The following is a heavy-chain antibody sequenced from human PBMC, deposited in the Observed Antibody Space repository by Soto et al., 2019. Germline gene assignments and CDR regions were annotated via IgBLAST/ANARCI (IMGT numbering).Heavy chain of an antibody. CDR2: ITINGNT. Sequence: SETLSLTXRVSGAYISDFSWSWIRQPAGKGLEWIGRITINGNTQKNPSFKSRVTMSIDTSRNHFSLNLQSATAADTALYYCVRETGENWTYEAHWGPGTLVTVS. D-gene: IGHD1-7*01. CDR3: VRETGENWTYEAH. J-gene: IGHJ1*01. V-gene: IGHV4-4*07. CDR1: GAYISDFS.